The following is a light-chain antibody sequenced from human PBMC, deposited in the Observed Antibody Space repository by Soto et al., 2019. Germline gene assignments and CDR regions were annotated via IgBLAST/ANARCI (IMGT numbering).Light chain of an antibody. CDR1: NSNIGDNT. J-gene: IGLJ3*02. CDR3: ASWDDSLRGRV. CDR2: ENN. Sequence: QSVLTQPPSASGTPGQRVTISCSGSNSNIGDNTVNWYQQLPGTAPTLLIFENNKRSSGVPGRFSGSKSGTSASLAINGLQAEDEADYYCASWDDSLRGRVFGGGTQLTVL. V-gene: IGLV1-44*01.